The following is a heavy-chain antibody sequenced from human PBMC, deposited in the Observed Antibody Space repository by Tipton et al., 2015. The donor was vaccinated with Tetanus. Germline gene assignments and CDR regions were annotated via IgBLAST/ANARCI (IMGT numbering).Heavy chain of an antibody. Sequence: QLVQSGAEVKKPGESLKISCQGSGYRFANYWIGWVRQMPGKGLEWMGIIYPHDSDTRYNPSFQGHVTMSADKSINTAYLQWTSLKASDTAVYYCARRKGGYVGYYFDFWAQGPLVTVSA. J-gene: IGHJ4*02. D-gene: IGHD5-12*01. CDR3: ARRKGGYVGYYFDF. V-gene: IGHV5-51*01. CDR1: GYRFANYW. CDR2: IYPHDSDT.